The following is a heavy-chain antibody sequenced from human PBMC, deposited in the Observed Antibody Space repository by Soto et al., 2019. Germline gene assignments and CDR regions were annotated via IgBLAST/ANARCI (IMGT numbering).Heavy chain of an antibody. CDR2: ISSSSSYI. CDR3: ARGRRIAVAGTGWYFDL. Sequence: PGGSLRLSCAASGFTFSTYSMNWVRQAPGKGLEWVSSISSSSSYIYYADSVKGRFTISRDNAKNSLYLQMNSLRAEDTAVYYCARGRRIAVAGTGWYFDLWGRGTLVTVSS. D-gene: IGHD6-19*01. CDR1: GFTFSTYS. V-gene: IGHV3-21*01. J-gene: IGHJ2*01.